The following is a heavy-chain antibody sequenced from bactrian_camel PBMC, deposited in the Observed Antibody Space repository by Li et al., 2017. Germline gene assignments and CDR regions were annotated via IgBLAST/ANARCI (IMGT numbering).Heavy chain of an antibody. CDR2: TVKGGGTT. CDR1: GDTFSNYA. Sequence: QLVESGGGSVQAGGSLTLSCAASGDTFSNYAMSWVRQAPGKGLEWVSQTVKGGGTTYYLDSVKGRFIISRDNAKNTLYLQLNSLKTEDMAMYYCTKETEWVGYHEFAVHWGQGTQVTVS. V-gene: IGHV3S31*01. D-gene: IGHD5*01. CDR3: TKETEWVGYHEFAVH. J-gene: IGHJ4*01.